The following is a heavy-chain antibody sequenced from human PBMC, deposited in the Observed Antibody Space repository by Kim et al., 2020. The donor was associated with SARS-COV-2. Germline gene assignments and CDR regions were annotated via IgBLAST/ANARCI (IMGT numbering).Heavy chain of an antibody. D-gene: IGHD1-1*01. CDR1: GGSVINYY. V-gene: IGHV4-4*07. J-gene: IGHJ6*02. CDR3: ARSRTTGLDV. Sequence: SETLSLTCTVSGGSVINYYWTWIRQPVGKGLEWIGRIYSSGTTNYNPSLKSRLTMSVDTSKNQISLRLTSVTAADTAVYYCARSRTTGLDVWGQGTTVSVSS. CDR2: IYSSGTT.